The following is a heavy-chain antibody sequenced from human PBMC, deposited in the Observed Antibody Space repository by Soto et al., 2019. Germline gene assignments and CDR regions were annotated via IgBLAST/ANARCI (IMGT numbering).Heavy chain of an antibody. CDR2: ISAYNGNT. V-gene: IGHV1-18*01. J-gene: IGHJ6*02. Sequence: ASVKVSCKASGYTFTSYGISWVRQAPGQGLEWMGWISAYNGNTNYAQKLQGRVTMTTDTSTSTAYMELSSLRSEDTAVYYCAREVVGATRDAYYYYGMDVWGQGTTVTVSS. CDR1: GYTFTSYG. D-gene: IGHD1-26*01. CDR3: AREVVGATRDAYYYYGMDV.